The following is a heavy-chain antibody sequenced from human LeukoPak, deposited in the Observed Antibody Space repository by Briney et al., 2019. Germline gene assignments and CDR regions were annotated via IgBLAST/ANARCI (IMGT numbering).Heavy chain of an antibody. CDR2: ISSSSSTI. V-gene: IGHV3-48*04. Sequence: GGSLRLSCAASGFTFSSYSMNWVRQAPGKGLEWVSYISSSSSTIYYADSVKGRFTISRDNAKNSLYLQMNSLRAEDTAVYYCAKNDGLRYFDWLFYFDYWGQGTLVTVSS. CDR1: GFTFSSYS. D-gene: IGHD3-9*01. J-gene: IGHJ4*02. CDR3: AKNDGLRYFDWLFYFDY.